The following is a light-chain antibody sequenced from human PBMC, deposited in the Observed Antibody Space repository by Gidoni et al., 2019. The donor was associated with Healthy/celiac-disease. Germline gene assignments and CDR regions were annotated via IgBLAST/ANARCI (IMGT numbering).Light chain of an antibody. J-gene: IGKJ4*01. V-gene: IGKV1-39*01. CDR2: AAY. Sequence: DIQMTQSPSSLSASVGDRVTITCRASQSIRSYLNWYQQKPGKAPKLLIYAAYSLQSGVPSRFSGSGSGTDFTLTISSLQPEDFATYYCQQSYSTLLTFGGGTKVEIK. CDR3: QQSYSTLLT. CDR1: QSIRSY.